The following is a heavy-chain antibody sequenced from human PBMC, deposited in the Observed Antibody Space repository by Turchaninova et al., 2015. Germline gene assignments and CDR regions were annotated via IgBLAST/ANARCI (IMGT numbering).Heavy chain of an antibody. D-gene: IGHD1-7*01. J-gene: IGHJ4*02. CDR3: ARGGGTTKRYFDY. V-gene: IGHV4-34*01. CDR2: INHSGST. CDR1: GGSFSGYN. Sequence: QVQLQQWGAGRLKPSETLSLTCAVYGGSFSGYNWRWIRQPPGKGVEGIGEINHSGSTNYNPSLKSRVTISVDTSKNQFSLKLSSVTAADTAVYYCARGGGTTKRYFDYWGQGTLVTVSS.